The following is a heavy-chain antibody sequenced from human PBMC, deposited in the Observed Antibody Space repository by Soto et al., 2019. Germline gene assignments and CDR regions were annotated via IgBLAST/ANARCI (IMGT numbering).Heavy chain of an antibody. J-gene: IGHJ3*02. CDR3: ARGTWVRSAFDT. D-gene: IGHD3-10*01. CDR1: GGSFSGYY. CDR2: NSQSGNT. Sequence: QVQLQQWGAGLLKPSETLSLTCAVYGGSFSGYYWSWIRQPPEKGLEWIGENSQSGNTNYNPSLMSRVTPSVDTSKNQCSLKLSSVTAADSAVYYCARGTWVRSAFDTWGQGTMVTVSS. V-gene: IGHV4-34*01.